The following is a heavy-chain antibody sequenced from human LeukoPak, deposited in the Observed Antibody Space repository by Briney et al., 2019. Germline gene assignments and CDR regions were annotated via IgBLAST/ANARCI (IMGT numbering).Heavy chain of an antibody. J-gene: IGHJ4*02. CDR1: GGSISSYY. Sequence: SETLSLTCTVSGGSISSYYWSWIRQPPGKGLEWIGYIYYSGSTNYNPSLKSRVTISVDTSKNQFSLKLSSVTAADTAVYYCAKDSYDFWSGYHRYYFDYWGQGTLVTVSS. CDR2: IYYSGST. D-gene: IGHD3-3*01. V-gene: IGHV4-59*12. CDR3: AKDSYDFWSGYHRYYFDY.